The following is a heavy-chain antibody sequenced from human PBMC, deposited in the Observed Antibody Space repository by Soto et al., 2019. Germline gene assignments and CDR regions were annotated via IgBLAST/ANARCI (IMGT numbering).Heavy chain of an antibody. D-gene: IGHD1-26*01. Sequence: GGSLRLSCAASGFTFSSYAMHWVRQAPGKGLEWVAVISYDGSNKYYADSVKGRFTISRDNSKNTLYLQMNSLRAEDTAVYYCARALVGGSYYDLDYWGQGTLVTVSS. V-gene: IGHV3-30-3*01. J-gene: IGHJ4*02. CDR3: ARALVGGSYYDLDY. CDR1: GFTFSSYA. CDR2: ISYDGSNK.